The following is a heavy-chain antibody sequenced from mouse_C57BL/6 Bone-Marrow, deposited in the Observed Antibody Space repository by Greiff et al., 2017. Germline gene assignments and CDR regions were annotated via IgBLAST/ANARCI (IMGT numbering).Heavy chain of an antibody. Sequence: EVKLQESGAELVRPGASVKLSCTASGFNIKDDYMHWVKQRPEQGLEWIGWIDPENGDTEYASKFQGKATITADTSSNTAYLQLSRLTSEDTAVYYCTTVVYWYFDVGGRGPTVTVPS. CDR2: IDPENGDT. CDR1: GFNIKDDY. CDR3: TTVVYWYFDV. J-gene: IGHJ1*03. V-gene: IGHV14-4*01.